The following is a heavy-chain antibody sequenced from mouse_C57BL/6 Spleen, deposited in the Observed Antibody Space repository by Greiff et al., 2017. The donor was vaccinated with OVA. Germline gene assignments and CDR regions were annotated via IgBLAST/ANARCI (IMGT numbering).Heavy chain of an antibody. J-gene: IGHJ1*03. CDR3: ARRDGYYVYFDG. CDR2: ISSGGSYT. D-gene: IGHD2-3*01. Sequence: EVQGVESGGDLVKPGGSLKLSCAASGFTFSSYGMSWVRQTPDKRLEWVATISSGGSYTYYPDSVKGRFTISRDNAKNTLYLQMSSLKSEDTAMYYCARRDGYYVYFDGWGTGTTVTVSS. CDR1: GFTFSSYG. V-gene: IGHV5-6*01.